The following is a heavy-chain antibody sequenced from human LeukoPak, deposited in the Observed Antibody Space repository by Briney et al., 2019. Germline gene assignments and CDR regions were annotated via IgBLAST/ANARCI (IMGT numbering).Heavy chain of an antibody. V-gene: IGHV1-2*02. Sequence: ASVKVSCKASGYTFTGYYMNWVRQAPGQGLEWMGWINPNSGGTNYAQKFQGRVTMTRDTSISTAYMELSRLRSDDTAVYYCARGGDYDSSGYYYVWGQGTLVTVSS. CDR2: INPNSGGT. J-gene: IGHJ4*02. CDR1: GYTFTGYY. CDR3: ARGGDYDSSGYYYV. D-gene: IGHD3-22*01.